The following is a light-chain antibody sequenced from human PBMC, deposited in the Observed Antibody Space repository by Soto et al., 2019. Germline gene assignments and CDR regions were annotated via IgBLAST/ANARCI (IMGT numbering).Light chain of an antibody. Sequence: EVVMTQSPATLSVSPGERATLSCRASETVATNLAWYQQKPGQAPRLLISGASTRAAGISDRFRGSGSGTECTMTISSLRSEDSGIYYCQQYFEWPPMTFGQGTKVEI. V-gene: IGKV3-15*01. CDR2: GAS. CDR3: QQYFEWPPMT. J-gene: IGKJ1*01. CDR1: ETVATN.